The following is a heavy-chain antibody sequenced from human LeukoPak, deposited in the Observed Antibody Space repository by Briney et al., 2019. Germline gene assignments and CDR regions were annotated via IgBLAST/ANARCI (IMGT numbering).Heavy chain of an antibody. CDR1: GFTFSSYA. CDR2: ISGSGGST. V-gene: IGHV3-23*01. CDR3: AKRRGLELLYYYYMDV. J-gene: IGHJ6*03. D-gene: IGHD1-7*01. Sequence: PGGSLGLSCAASGFTFSSYAMSWVRQAPGKGLEWVSAISGSGGSTYYADSVKGRFTISRDNSKNTLYLQMNSLRAEDTAVYYCAKRRGLELLYYYYMDVWGKGTTVTISS.